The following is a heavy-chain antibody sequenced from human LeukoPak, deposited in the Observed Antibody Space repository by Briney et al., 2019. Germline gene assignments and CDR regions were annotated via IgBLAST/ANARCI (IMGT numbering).Heavy chain of an antibody. Sequence: GGSLRLSCAASGFTVSSNYMSWVRQAPGKGLEWVSTIYSGGSTYYADSVKGRFTISRHNSKNTLYLQMNSLRAEDTAVYYCAKDLYGGTGYFDYWGQGTLVTVSS. V-gene: IGHV3-53*04. CDR3: AKDLYGGTGYFDY. D-gene: IGHD4-23*01. J-gene: IGHJ4*02. CDR2: IYSGGST. CDR1: GFTVSSNY.